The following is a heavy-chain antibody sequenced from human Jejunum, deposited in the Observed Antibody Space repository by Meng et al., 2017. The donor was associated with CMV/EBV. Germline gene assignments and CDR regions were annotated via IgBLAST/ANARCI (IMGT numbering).Heavy chain of an antibody. CDR2: INSDGSDT. J-gene: IGHJ4*02. CDR1: GFTFSSNW. D-gene: IGHD1/OR15-1a*01. CDR3: ARVEQEMC. Sequence: VQLVGSGGGLVQPGGSLRLSCAASGFTFSSNWMHWVRQAPGKGPVWVSHINSDGSDTNYADSVKGRFTISRDNAKNTLYLQMNSLRDEDTAVYYCARVEQEMCWGQGTLVTVSS. V-gene: IGHV3-74*01.